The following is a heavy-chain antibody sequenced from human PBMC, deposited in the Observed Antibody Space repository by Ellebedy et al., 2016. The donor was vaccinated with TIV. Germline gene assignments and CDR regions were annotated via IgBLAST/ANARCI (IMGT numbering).Heavy chain of an antibody. CDR2: ISDSGGAT. CDR1: GFTFRSYA. J-gene: IGHJ4*02. CDR3: AKDSGISGWYFDY. Sequence: PGGSLRLSCAASGFTFRSYAMGWVRQAPGKGLEWISVISDSGGATYYGAPLKGRFTTSRDNSNDMVYLQINSLRPDDTAVYYCAKDSGISGWYFDYWGQGTLVTVSS. D-gene: IGHD6-19*01. V-gene: IGHV3-23*01.